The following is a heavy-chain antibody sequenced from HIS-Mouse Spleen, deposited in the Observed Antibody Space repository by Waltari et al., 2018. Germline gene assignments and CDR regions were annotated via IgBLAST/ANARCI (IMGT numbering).Heavy chain of an antibody. CDR2: IYYSGST. CDR3: ARRFRGYPRWFDP. Sequence: QLQLQESGPGLVKPSETLSLTCTVSGGSISSSSYYWGWIRQPPGKGLEWIGSIYYSGSTYYHPPLKSRVTISVDRAKNQLSLKLSSVTAADTAVYYCARRFRGYPRWFDPWGQGTLVTVSS. J-gene: IGHJ5*02. V-gene: IGHV4-39*01. CDR1: GGSISSSSYY. D-gene: IGHD3-22*01.